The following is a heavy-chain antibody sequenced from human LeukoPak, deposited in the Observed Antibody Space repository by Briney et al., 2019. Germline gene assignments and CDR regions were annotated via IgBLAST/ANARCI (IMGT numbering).Heavy chain of an antibody. V-gene: IGHV1-69*04. Sequence: SVKVSCKASGGTFSSYAISWVRQAPGQGLEWMGRIIPIFGIANYAPKFQGRVTITADKSTSTAYMELSSLRSEDTAVYYCARDASAGTPEYFQHWGQGTLVTVSS. D-gene: IGHD6-19*01. J-gene: IGHJ1*01. CDR1: GGTFSSYA. CDR3: ARDASAGTPEYFQH. CDR2: IIPIFGIA.